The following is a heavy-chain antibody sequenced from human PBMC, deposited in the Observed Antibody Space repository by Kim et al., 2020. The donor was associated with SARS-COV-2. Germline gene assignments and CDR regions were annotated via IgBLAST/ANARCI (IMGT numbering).Heavy chain of an antibody. CDR3: AKAVLRGVNYYYYGMDV. CDR2: VSYDGSNK. Sequence: GGSLRLSCAASGFTFNTYGMYWVRQAPGKGLEWVAVVSYDGSNKYYADSVKGRFTISRDNSKNTLYLQMNSMRAEDTAVYYCAKAVLRGVNYYYYGMDVWGQGTPVTVSS. D-gene: IGHD3-10*01. V-gene: IGHV3-30*18. J-gene: IGHJ6*02. CDR1: GFTFNTYG.